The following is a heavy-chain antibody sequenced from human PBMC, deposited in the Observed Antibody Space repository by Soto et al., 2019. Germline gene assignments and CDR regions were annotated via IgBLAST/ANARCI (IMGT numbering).Heavy chain of an antibody. Sequence: PSETLSLTCAVSGYSISSGYYWGWIRQPPGKGLEWIGSIYHSGSTYYNPSLKSRVTISVDTSKNQFSLKLSSVTAADTAVYYCVLNHTDQRRHGMDVWGQGTRVTVSS. V-gene: IGHV4-38-2*01. J-gene: IGHJ6*02. CDR3: VLNHTDQRRHGMDV. CDR1: GYSISSGYY. CDR2: IYHSGST. D-gene: IGHD5-18*01.